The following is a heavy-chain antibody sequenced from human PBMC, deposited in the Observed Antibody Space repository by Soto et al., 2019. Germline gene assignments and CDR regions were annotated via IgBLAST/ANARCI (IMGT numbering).Heavy chain of an antibody. CDR3: AIGCRRYYGAFDI. Sequence: QVQLVQSGAEVKKPGASVKVSCKASGYTFTSYDFNWVRQATGQGLEWMGWMNPNSGNTGYAQKFQGRVTMTRNTSISTAYMELSSLRSADASVYYCAIGCRRYYGAFDIWGQGTMVTVSS. V-gene: IGHV1-8*01. D-gene: IGHD1-26*01. J-gene: IGHJ3*02. CDR2: MNPNSGNT. CDR1: GYTFTSYD.